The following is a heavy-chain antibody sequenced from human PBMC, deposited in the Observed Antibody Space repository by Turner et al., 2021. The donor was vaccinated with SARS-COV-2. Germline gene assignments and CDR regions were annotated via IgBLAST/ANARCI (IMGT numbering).Heavy chain of an antibody. Sequence: DVQLEESGGGLVQPGRSLRLSCAASGFTVDDYAMHGVRQGTRKGVEWVSGISWKSGRIGYADSVKDRFTISRDNAKNSVYMQMNSLKAEDTALYYWVRGVDSMGYNWFDPWGLGTLVTVSS. V-gene: IGHV3-9*01. CDR1: GFTVDDYA. J-gene: IGHJ5*02. CDR3: VRGVDSMGYNWFDP. D-gene: IGHD5-12*01. CDR2: ISWKSGRI.